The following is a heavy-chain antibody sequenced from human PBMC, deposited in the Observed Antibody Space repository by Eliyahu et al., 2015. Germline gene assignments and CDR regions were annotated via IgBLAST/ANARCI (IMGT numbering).Heavy chain of an antibody. D-gene: IGHD3-16*01. CDR1: GGSISSYY. J-gene: IGHJ4*02. V-gene: IGHV4-59*01. Sequence: QVQLQESGPGLVKPSETLSLTCTVSGGSISSYYWSWIRQPPGKGLEWIGYIYYSGSTNYNPSLKSRVTISVDTSKNQFSLKLSSVTAADTAVYYCARGGAWGYFDYWGQGTLVTVSS. CDR2: IYYSGST. CDR3: ARGGAWGYFDY.